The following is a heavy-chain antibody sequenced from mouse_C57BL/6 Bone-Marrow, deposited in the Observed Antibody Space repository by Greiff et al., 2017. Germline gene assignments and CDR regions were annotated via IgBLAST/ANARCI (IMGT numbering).Heavy chain of an antibody. Sequence: QVQLQQPGAELVMPGASVKLSCKASGYTFTSYWMHWVKQRPGQGLVWIGEIDPSDSYTNYNQKFKGKSTWTVDKSASTAYMQLISLTSEDSAVYYCARERLSGYFDVWGTGTTVTVSS. CDR2: IDPSDSYT. V-gene: IGHV1-69*01. CDR1: GYTFTSYW. D-gene: IGHD2-2*01. CDR3: ARERLSGYFDV. J-gene: IGHJ1*03.